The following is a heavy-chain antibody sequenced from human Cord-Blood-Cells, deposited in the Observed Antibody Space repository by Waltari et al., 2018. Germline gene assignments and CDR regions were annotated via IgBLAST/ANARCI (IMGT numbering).Heavy chain of an antibody. D-gene: IGHD2-2*01. CDR3: AKDFESSSTSCYDY. CDR2: ISWNSGSI. V-gene: IGHV3-9*01. Sequence: EVQLVESGGGLVQPGRSLRLSCAASGFTFDDYAMHWVRQAPGKGLEWVSGISWNSGSIGYADSVKGRFTISRDNAKNSLYLQMNSLRAEDTALYYCAKDFESSSTSCYDYWGQGTLVTVSS. CDR1: GFTFDDYA. J-gene: IGHJ4*02.